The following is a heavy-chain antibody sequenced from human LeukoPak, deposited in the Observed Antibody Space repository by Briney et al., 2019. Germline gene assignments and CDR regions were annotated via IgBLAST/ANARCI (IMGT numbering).Heavy chain of an antibody. Sequence: PGRSLRLSCAASGFTFSNSAMHRVRQAPGKGLEWGAVISYDGSNKYYADSVKGRFTISRDNSKNTLYLQMNRLRAEDTAVYYCARGTNIVVVPAASNWGQGTLVTVSS. CDR1: GFTFSNSA. CDR2: ISYDGSNK. CDR3: ARGTNIVVVPAASN. J-gene: IGHJ4*02. V-gene: IGHV3-30-3*01. D-gene: IGHD2-2*01.